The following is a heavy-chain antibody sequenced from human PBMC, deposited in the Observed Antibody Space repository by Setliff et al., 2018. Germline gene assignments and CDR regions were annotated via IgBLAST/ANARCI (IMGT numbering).Heavy chain of an antibody. CDR1: GITLNNGR. V-gene: IGHV3-15*01. J-gene: IGHJ4*02. CDR3: ARTCSGSGCYAGLES. D-gene: IGHD2-15*01. CDR2: ITIQIDGATS. Sequence: LRLSCAVSGITLNNGRVSWVRQAPGKGLEWVGQITIQIDGATSDYGAPVKGRFTISRDNSKNTLYLQMNSLRPEDTAVYYCARTCSGSGCYAGLESWGQGTPVTVSS.